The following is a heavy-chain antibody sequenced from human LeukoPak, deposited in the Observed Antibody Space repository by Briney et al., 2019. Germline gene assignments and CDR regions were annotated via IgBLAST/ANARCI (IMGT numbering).Heavy chain of an antibody. CDR3: GRHQDYSGTNFYDYMDV. Sequence: SETLSLTCAVSGASISSHYWSWFRQPPGQGLEWIAWIRISGASNSNPSLKSRATISGDTSKNQISLKLTSVTAADTAVYYCGRHQDYSGTNFYDYMDVWGKGTTVTVSS. CDR2: IRISGAS. CDR1: GASISSHY. D-gene: IGHD4-11*01. V-gene: IGHV4-59*08. J-gene: IGHJ6*03.